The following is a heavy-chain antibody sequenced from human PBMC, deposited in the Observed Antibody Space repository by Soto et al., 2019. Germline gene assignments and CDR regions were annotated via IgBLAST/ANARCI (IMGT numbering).Heavy chain of an antibody. CDR2: ISYDASTK. D-gene: IGHD5-18*01. Sequence: QVQLVESGGGVVQPGRSLRLSCAASGFTFNSYAMHWLRQAPGKGLEWVAVISYDASTKYYADSVKGRFTISRDNSKNTLYMQMNSLRAEDTAVYYCATNSYGYVATYYFDYCGQGTLVTVSS. CDR3: ATNSYGYVATYYFDY. CDR1: GFTFNSYA. V-gene: IGHV3-30*03. J-gene: IGHJ4*02.